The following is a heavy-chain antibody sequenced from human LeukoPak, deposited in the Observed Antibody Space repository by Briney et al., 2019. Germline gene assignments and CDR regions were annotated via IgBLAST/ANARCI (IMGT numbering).Heavy chain of an antibody. CDR2: IIPILGIA. CDR3: ARDDKDSSGWYLGAFDI. CDR1: GGTFSSYA. V-gene: IGHV1-69*04. Sequence: SVKVSCKASGGTFSSYAISWVRQAPGQGLEWMGRIIPILGIANYAQKFQGRVTITADKSTSTAYMGLSSLRSEDTAVYYCARDDKDSSGWYLGAFDIWGQGTMVTVSS. D-gene: IGHD6-19*01. J-gene: IGHJ3*02.